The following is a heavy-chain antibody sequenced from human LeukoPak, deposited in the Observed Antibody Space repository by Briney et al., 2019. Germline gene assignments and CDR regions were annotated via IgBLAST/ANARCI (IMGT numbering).Heavy chain of an antibody. CDR1: GVSVIGGSGYY. CDR2: LYYSGST. CDR3: ARHASNSGRFDS. Sequence: PSETLSLTCTVSGVSVIGGSGYYWGWVRQSPEKGLEWIGSLYYSGSTYYNPSLNGRATVSIDTSKNHFSLNLTSVTAADTAVYFCARHASNSGRFDSWGQGTLVTVSS. J-gene: IGHJ5*01. D-gene: IGHD5-12*01. V-gene: IGHV4-39*01.